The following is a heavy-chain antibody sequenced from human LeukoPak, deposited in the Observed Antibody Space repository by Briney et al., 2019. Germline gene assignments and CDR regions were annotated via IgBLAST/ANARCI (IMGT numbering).Heavy chain of an antibody. CDR1: GFTVSSNY. CDR2: IYSGGST. D-gene: IGHD3-10*01. J-gene: IGHJ6*03. V-gene: IGHV3-53*01. Sequence: GGSLRLSCAASGFTVSSNYMSWVRQAPGKGLEWVSVIYSGGSTYYADSVKGRFTISRDNSKNTLYLQMNSLRAEDTAVYYCAKDTWVYYGSGRGLYYYYMDVWGKGTTVTISS. CDR3: AKDTWVYYGSGRGLYYYYMDV.